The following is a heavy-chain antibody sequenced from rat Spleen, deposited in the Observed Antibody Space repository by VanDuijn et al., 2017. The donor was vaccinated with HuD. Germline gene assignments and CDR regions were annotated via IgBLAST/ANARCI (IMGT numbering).Heavy chain of an antibody. CDR3: ARYYSSYYFDY. D-gene: IGHD1-8*01. CDR2: ISYSGST. J-gene: IGHJ2*01. Sequence: EVQLQESGPGLVKPSQSLSLTCSVTGYSITSNYWGWIRKFPGNKMEWMGYISYSGSTSYNPSLKIRISITRNTSKNQFFLQFNSVTTEDKATYYCARYYSSYYFDYWGQGVMVTVSS. V-gene: IGHV3-1*01. CDR1: GYSITSNY.